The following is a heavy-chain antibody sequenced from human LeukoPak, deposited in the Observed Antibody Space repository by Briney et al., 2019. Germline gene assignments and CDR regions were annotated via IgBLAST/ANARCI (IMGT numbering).Heavy chain of an antibody. V-gene: IGHV3-23*01. J-gene: IGHJ4*02. D-gene: IGHD3-9*01. CDR1: GFSFNTNA. CDR3: AKDFGWLLSY. Sequence: PGGSLRLSCVGSGFSFNTNAMSWVRQAPGKGLEWVSAISGSGGSTYYADSVKGRFTISRDNSKNTLYLQMNSLRAEDTAVYYCAKDFGWLLSYWGQGTLVTVSS. CDR2: ISGSGGST.